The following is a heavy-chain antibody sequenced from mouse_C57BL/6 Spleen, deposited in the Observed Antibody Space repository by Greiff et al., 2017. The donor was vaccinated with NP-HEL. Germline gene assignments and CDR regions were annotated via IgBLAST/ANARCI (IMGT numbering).Heavy chain of an antibody. CDR2: IDPETGGT. J-gene: IGHJ4*01. CDR3: TRGWLTYAMDY. Sequence: VKLQESGAELVRPGASVTLSCKASGYTFTDYEMHWVKQTPVHGLEWIGAIDPETGGTAYNQKFKGKAILTADKSSSTAYMELRSLTSEDSAVYYCTRGWLTYAMDYWGQGTSVTVSS. V-gene: IGHV1-15*01. D-gene: IGHD2-3*01. CDR1: GYTFTDYE.